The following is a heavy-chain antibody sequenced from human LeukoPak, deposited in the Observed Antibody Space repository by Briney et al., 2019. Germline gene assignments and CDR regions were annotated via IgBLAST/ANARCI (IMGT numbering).Heavy chain of an antibody. D-gene: IGHD2-21*02. CDR1: GFTFDDYA. CDR2: ISWNSGTI. V-gene: IGHV3-9*01. Sequence: GRSLRLSCLASGFTFDDYAMHWVRQAPGKGLEWVAVISWNSGTIDYADSVEGRFTISRDNAKNSLYLQMNSLRAEDTAVYYCARPAYCGGNCYCFPDYWGQGTLVTVSS. J-gene: IGHJ4*02. CDR3: ARPAYCGGNCYCFPDY.